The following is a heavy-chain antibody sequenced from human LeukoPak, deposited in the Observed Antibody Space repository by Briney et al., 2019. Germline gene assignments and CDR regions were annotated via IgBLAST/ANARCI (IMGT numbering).Heavy chain of an antibody. V-gene: IGHV3-23*01. CDR3: ARAWGISGSYRGDAFDI. CDR2: ISGSGGST. CDR1: GFTFSSYA. D-gene: IGHD1-26*01. Sequence: GGSLRLSCAASGFTFSSYAMSWVRQAPGKGLEWVSVISGSGGSTYYADSVKGRFTISRDNSKNTLYVQMNSLRADDTAVYYCARAWGISGSYRGDAFDIWGQGTMVTVSS. J-gene: IGHJ3*02.